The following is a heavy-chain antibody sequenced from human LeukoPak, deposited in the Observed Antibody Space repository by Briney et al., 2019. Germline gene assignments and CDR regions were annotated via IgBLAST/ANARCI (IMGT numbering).Heavy chain of an antibody. Sequence: TGGSLRLSCAASGFTFSTYSMNWDRQAPGEGLEWISYISSSSRTIYYADSVKGRFTISSDNAKNSLYLQMNSLRDEDTAVYYCARDYYDSSGYFYPNAFDIWGQGTMVTVSS. CDR2: ISSSSRTI. J-gene: IGHJ3*02. CDR1: GFTFSTYS. CDR3: ARDYYDSSGYFYPNAFDI. V-gene: IGHV3-48*02. D-gene: IGHD3-22*01.